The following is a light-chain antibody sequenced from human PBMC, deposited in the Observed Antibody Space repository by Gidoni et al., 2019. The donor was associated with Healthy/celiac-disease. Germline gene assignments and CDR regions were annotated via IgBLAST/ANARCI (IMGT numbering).Light chain of an antibody. V-gene: IGLV2-23*01. CDR2: EGS. CDR3: CSYAGSSTV. CDR1: SSDVGSYNL. J-gene: IGLJ7*01. Sequence: QSALTQPASVSGSPGQSINISCTGTSSDVGSYNLVSWYQQHPGKAPKLMIYEGSKRPSGVSNRFSGFKSGNTASLTISGLQAEDEAEYYCCSYAGSSTVFGGGTQLTVL.